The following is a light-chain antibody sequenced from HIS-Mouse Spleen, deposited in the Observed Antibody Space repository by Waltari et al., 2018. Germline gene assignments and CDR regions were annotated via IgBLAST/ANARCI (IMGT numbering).Light chain of an antibody. CDR2: GAS. Sequence: IVLTQSPGTLSLSPGERATLSCGASQSVSSSDLAWYQQKPGQAPRLLIYGASSRATGIPDRFSGSGSGTDFTLTISRLEPEDFAVYYCQQYGSSFTFGPGTKVDIK. CDR1: QSVSSSD. V-gene: IGKV3-20*01. J-gene: IGKJ3*01. CDR3: QQYGSSFT.